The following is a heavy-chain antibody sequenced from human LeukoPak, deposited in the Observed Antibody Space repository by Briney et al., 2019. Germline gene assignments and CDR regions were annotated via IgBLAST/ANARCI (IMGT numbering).Heavy chain of an antibody. CDR1: GYTFTGYY. Sequence: ASVKVSCKASGYTFTGYYMHWVRQAPGQGLEWMGWINPNSGGTNYAQKFQGRVTMTGDTSISTAYMELSRLRSDDTAVYYCASLTLVRPYSSSWYNSSGSGSPRRAFDIWGQGTMVTVSS. CDR3: ASLTLVRPYSSSWYNSSGSGSPRRAFDI. V-gene: IGHV1-2*02. J-gene: IGHJ3*02. D-gene: IGHD6-13*01. CDR2: INPNSGGT.